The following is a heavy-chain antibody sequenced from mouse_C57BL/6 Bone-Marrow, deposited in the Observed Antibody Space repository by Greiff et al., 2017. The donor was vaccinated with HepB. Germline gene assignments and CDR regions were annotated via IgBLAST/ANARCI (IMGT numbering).Heavy chain of an antibody. CDR3: ARGGNYWYFDV. V-gene: IGHV5-17*01. J-gene: IGHJ1*03. CDR1: GFTFSDYG. D-gene: IGHD1-1*01. Sequence: EVNLVEFGGGLVKPGGSLKLSCAASGFTFSDYGMHWVRQAPEKGLEWVAYISSGSSTIYYADTVKGRFTISRDNAKNTLFLQMTSLRSEDTAMYYCARGGNYWYFDVWGTGTTVTVSS. CDR2: ISSGSSTI.